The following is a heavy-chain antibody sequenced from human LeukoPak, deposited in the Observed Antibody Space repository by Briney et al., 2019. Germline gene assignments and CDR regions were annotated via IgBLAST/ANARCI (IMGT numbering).Heavy chain of an antibody. CDR2: IYYGGSS. Sequence: SETLSLTCTVSGGSISSYYWSWIRQPPGKGLEWIGYIYYGGSSNYNPSLKSRVTISVDTSKNQFSLKLSSVTAADTAVYYCARGGDYYGSGRPFDYWGQGTLVTVSS. D-gene: IGHD3-10*01. J-gene: IGHJ4*02. V-gene: IGHV4-59*01. CDR1: GGSISSYY. CDR3: ARGGDYYGSGRPFDY.